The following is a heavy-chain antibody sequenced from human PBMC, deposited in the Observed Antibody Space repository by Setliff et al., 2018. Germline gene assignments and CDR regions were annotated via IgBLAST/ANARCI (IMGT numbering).Heavy chain of an antibody. D-gene: IGHD4-17*01. V-gene: IGHV4-38-2*02. CDR2: FRPTGRT. Sequence: ETLSLTCAVSGSAIDSGHYWGWIRQPPGKGLEWIGSFRPTGRTYYNPSLKSRVTISVDTSKKQFSLKLTSMTAADTAVYYCVRDAGDGYGVDAYAGAGFDIWGQGTMVTVSS. CDR3: VRDAGDGYGVDAYAGAGFDI. CDR1: GSAIDSGHY. J-gene: IGHJ3*02.